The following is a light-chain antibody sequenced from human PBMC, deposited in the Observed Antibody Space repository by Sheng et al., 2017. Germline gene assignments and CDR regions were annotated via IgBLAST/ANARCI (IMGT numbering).Light chain of an antibody. CDR3: CSYAGDDTHWL. CDR1: SGSIASNY. CDR2: EDN. Sequence: NFMLTQPHSVSESPGKTVTISCTRSSGSIASNYVQWYQQRPGSSPTNVMYEDNQRPSGVPDRFSGSIDSSSNSASLTISGLKTEDEADYYCCSYAGDDTHWLFGGGTKLTVL. V-gene: IGLV6-57*01. J-gene: IGLJ3*02.